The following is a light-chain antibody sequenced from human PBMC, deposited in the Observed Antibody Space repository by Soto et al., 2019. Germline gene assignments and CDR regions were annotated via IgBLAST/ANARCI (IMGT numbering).Light chain of an antibody. CDR2: KAS. Sequence: DIQMTQSPSTLSASVGDRVTITCRASRSIDTWLAWYQQKSGKAPKVLIYKASSLKSGVPSRFSGSGSGTEFTLTISSLRPEDFATFYCHQYMSYPWTFGQGTKVEIK. CDR1: RSIDTW. V-gene: IGKV1-5*03. J-gene: IGKJ1*01. CDR3: HQYMSYPWT.